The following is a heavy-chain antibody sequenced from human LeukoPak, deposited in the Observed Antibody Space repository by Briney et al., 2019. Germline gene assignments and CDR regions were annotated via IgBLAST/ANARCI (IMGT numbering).Heavy chain of an antibody. Sequence: GGSLRLSCAASGFTFSSYWMHWVRQAPGKGLVWVSRINTDGSYTSYADSVKGRFTISRDYAKNSLYLQMNSLRAEDTAVYYCAREVSGYDFGYWGQGTLVTVSS. V-gene: IGHV3-74*01. CDR2: INTDGSYT. J-gene: IGHJ4*02. D-gene: IGHD5-12*01. CDR3: AREVSGYDFGY. CDR1: GFTFSSYW.